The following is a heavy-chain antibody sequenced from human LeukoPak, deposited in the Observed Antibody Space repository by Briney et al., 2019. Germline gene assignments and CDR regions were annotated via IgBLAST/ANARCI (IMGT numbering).Heavy chain of an antibody. CDR2: INWNGGST. D-gene: IGHD3-10*01. J-gene: IGHJ4*02. V-gene: IGHV3-20*01. CDR1: GFTFDDYG. Sequence: GGSLRLSCAASGFTFDDYGMSWVRQAPGKGLEWVSGINWNGGSTGYADSVKGRFTISRDNAKNSLYLQMNSRRAEDTALYHCARLGSGSLWDWGQGTLVTVSS. CDR3: ARLGSGSLWD.